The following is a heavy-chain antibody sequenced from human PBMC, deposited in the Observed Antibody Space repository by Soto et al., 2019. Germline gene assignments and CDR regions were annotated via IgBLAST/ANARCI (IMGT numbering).Heavy chain of an antibody. D-gene: IGHD3-22*01. CDR2: ISGSGGST. CDR1: GFTFSSYA. V-gene: IGHV3-23*01. Sequence: GGSLRLSCAASGFTFSSYAMSWVRQAPGKGLEWVSAISGSGGSTYYADSVKGRFTISRDNSKNTLYLQMNSLRAEDTAVYYCAKVDSMIVVVNSIDYWGQGTLVTVSS. J-gene: IGHJ4*02. CDR3: AKVDSMIVVVNSIDY.